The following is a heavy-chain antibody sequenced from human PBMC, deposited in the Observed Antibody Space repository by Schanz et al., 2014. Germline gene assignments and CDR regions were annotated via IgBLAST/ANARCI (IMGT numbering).Heavy chain of an antibody. J-gene: IGHJ4*02. CDR2: ISDSGTYT. D-gene: IGHD3-3*01. CDR3: VRDSFFAFDY. Sequence: VQLVESGGGLVKPGGSLRLSCAASGFVFGDYYMTWIRQAPGKGLEWLSYISDSGTYTNYADSVKGRFTISRDNAKSSLYLQMNSLRAEDTAVYYCVRDSFFAFDYWGQGTLVTVSS. CDR1: GFVFGDYY. V-gene: IGHV3-11*06.